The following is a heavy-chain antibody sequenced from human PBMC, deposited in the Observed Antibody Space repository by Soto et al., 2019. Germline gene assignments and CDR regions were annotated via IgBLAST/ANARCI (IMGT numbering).Heavy chain of an antibody. CDR3: AKDTEGNYYDSSGYDY. CDR2: ISWNSGSI. Sequence: GGSLRLSCVASGFTFDDYAMHWVRQAPGKGLEWVSGISWNSGSIGYADSVKGRFTISRDNAKNSLYLQMNSLRAEDTALYYCAKDTEGNYYDSSGYDYWGQGTLVTVSS. V-gene: IGHV3-9*01. J-gene: IGHJ4*02. CDR1: GFTFDDYA. D-gene: IGHD3-22*01.